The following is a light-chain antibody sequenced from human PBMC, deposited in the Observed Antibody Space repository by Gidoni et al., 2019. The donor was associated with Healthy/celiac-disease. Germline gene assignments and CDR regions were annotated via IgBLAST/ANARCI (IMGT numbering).Light chain of an antibody. CDR3: QQYDNLPPLT. CDR2: DAS. V-gene: IGKV1-33*01. Sequence: DIQMPQSPSSLSASVADRVTITCQASQDISNYLNWYQQKPGKAPKLLIYDASHLETGVPSRFSGRGSGTDFTFTISSQQPEDIATYYCQQYDNLPPLTFGGGTKVEIK. CDR1: QDISNY. J-gene: IGKJ4*01.